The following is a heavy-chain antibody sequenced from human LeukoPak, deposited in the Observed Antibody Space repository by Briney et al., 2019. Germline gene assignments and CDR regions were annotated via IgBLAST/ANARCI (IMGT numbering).Heavy chain of an antibody. CDR1: GGSISSGGYY. V-gene: IGHV4-31*03. Sequence: SETLSLTCTVSGGSISSGGYYWSWIRQHPGKGLEWIGYIYYSGSTYYNPSLKSRVTISVDTSKNQFSLKLSSVTAADTAVYYCARIPYSSVLFDYWGQGTLVTVSS. CDR3: ARIPYSSVLFDY. D-gene: IGHD6-19*01. CDR2: IYYSGST. J-gene: IGHJ4*02.